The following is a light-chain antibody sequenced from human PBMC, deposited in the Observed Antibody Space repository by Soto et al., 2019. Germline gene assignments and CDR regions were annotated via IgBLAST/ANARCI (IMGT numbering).Light chain of an antibody. V-gene: IGLV2-14*01. CDR2: DVS. CDR3: SSYTSSSTLEG. Sequence: QSALTQPASVSGSPGQSITISCTGTSSDVGGYNYVSWYQQHPGKAHKLMIYDVSNRPSGVSNRFSGSKSGNTASLTISGLQAEDEADYYCSSYTSSSTLEGFGTGTKVTVL. J-gene: IGLJ1*01. CDR1: SSDVGGYNY.